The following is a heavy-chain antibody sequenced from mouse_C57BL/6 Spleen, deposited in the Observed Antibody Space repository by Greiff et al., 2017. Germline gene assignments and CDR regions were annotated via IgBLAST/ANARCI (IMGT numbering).Heavy chain of an antibody. Sequence: QVQLKESGPGLVQPSQSLSITCTVSGFSLTSYGVHWVRQSPGKGLEWLGVIWSGGSTDYNAAFISRLSISKDNSKSQVFFKMNSLQADDTAIYYCARNWGYDGYSAWFAYWGQGTLVTVSA. V-gene: IGHV2-2*01. CDR2: IWSGGST. CDR1: GFSLTSYG. D-gene: IGHD2-3*01. CDR3: ARNWGYDGYSAWFAY. J-gene: IGHJ3*01.